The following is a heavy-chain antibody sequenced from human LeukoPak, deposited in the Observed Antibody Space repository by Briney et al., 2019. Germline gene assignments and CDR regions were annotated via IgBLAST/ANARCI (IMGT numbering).Heavy chain of an antibody. J-gene: IGHJ5*02. Sequence: ASVKVSCKASGGTFSSYAISWVRQAPGQGLEWMGWISAYNGNTNYAQKLQGRVTMTTDTSTSTAYMELRSLRSDDTAVYYCARVWEQWLGFDPWGQGTLVTVSS. CDR1: GGTFSSYA. V-gene: IGHV1-18*01. D-gene: IGHD6-19*01. CDR2: ISAYNGNT. CDR3: ARVWEQWLGFDP.